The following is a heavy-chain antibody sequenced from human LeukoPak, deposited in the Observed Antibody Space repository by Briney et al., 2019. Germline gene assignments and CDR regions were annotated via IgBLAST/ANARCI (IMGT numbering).Heavy chain of an antibody. D-gene: IGHD2-2*01. V-gene: IGHV3-21*01. Sequence: GGSLRLSCAGSGFNFIDNSMHWVRQAPGRGLEWVSSISSSKTYIYYRDSVKGRFTISRDNAKNSLFLQMNSLRVEDTAVCFCARGYCSGTSCYMFDSWGQGTRVIVSS. J-gene: IGHJ4*02. CDR1: GFNFIDNS. CDR3: ARGYCSGTSCYMFDS. CDR2: ISSSKTYI.